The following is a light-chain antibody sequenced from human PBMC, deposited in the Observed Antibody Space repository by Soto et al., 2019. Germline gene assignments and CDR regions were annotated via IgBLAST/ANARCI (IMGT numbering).Light chain of an antibody. CDR1: QSIGSRY. V-gene: IGKV3-20*01. CDR2: DVS. CDR3: QQYANSPGT. Sequence: ELVLTQSPGTLSLSPGERATLSCRASQSIGSRYLAWYQQKPGQAPRLLIYDVSSRATGIPDRFSGGGSGADFTLNINRLEPDDFAVYYCQQYANSPGTFGQGTKLEI. J-gene: IGKJ2*01.